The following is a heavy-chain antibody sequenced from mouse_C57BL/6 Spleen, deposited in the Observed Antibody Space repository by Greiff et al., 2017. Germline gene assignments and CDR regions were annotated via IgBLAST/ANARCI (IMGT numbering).Heavy chain of an antibody. D-gene: IGHD1-1*01. J-gene: IGHJ3*01. Sequence: QVQLQQSGAELVKPGASVKLSCKASGYTFTSYWMHWVKQRPGQGLEWIGMIHPNSGSTNYNEKFKSKATLTVDKSSSTAYMQLSSLTSEDSAVYFCARGEDYYGSFAYWGQGTLVTVSA. V-gene: IGHV1-64*01. CDR1: GYTFTSYW. CDR2: IHPNSGST. CDR3: ARGEDYYGSFAY.